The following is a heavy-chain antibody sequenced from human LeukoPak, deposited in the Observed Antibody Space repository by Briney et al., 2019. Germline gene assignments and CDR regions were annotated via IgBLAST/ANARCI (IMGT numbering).Heavy chain of an antibody. J-gene: IGHJ4*02. D-gene: IGHD6-19*01. Sequence: GGSLRLSCASSGFTFSSVAMSWVCRAPGKGLEWVSAISGSGGSTYYADSVKGRFTISRDNSKNTLYLQMNSLRAEDTAVYYCATQWLVLSYWGQGTLVTVSS. V-gene: IGHV3-23*01. CDR3: ATQWLVLSY. CDR1: GFTFSSVA. CDR2: ISGSGGST.